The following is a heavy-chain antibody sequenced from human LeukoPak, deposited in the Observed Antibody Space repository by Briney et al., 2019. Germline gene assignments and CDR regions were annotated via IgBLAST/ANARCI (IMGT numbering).Heavy chain of an antibody. J-gene: IGHJ4*02. CDR2: IDPKSGGT. CDR3: ARACCGSNWYAGDY. CDR1: GYIFIGYY. Sequence: ASVRVSCKTSGYIFIGYYMHWVRQAPGQGLEWMGWIDPKSGGTKYAQKFQGRVTMTRDTSISTVYMELSRLRSDDTAVYYCARACCGSNWYAGDYWGQGTLVAVSS. D-gene: IGHD6-13*01. V-gene: IGHV1-2*02.